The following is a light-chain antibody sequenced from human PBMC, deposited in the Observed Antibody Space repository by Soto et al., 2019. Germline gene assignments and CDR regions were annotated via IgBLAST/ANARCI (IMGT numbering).Light chain of an antibody. CDR2: DAS. Sequence: DIQMTQSPSTLSASVGDRVTITCRASQTISNWLAWYQQKPGKAPWLLTYDASSLESGVPSRFSGSGSGTEFSLTISSLQPDDFATYYCQQYNSYWTFGQGTKVDIK. V-gene: IGKV1-5*01. J-gene: IGKJ1*01. CDR3: QQYNSYWT. CDR1: QTISNW.